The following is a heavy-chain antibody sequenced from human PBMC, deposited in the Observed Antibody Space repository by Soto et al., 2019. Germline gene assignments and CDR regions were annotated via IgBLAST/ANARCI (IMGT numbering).Heavy chain of an antibody. CDR1: GGTFSSYA. J-gene: IGHJ4*02. V-gene: IGHV1-69*01. Sequence: QVQLVQSGAEVKKPGSSVKVSCKASGGTFSSYAISWVRQAPGQGLEWMGGIIPIFGTANYAQKFQGRVTITADESTSTAYMELSSLRSEDTAVYYCVRFTQDTAMVYYFDYWGQGTLVTVSS. CDR3: VRFTQDTAMVYYFDY. CDR2: IIPIFGTA. D-gene: IGHD5-18*01.